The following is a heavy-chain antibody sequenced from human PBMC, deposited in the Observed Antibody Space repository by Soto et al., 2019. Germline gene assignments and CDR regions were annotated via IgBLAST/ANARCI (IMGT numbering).Heavy chain of an antibody. Sequence: GGSLRLSCAASGFTFSSYGMHWVRQAPGKGLEWVAVIWYDGSNKYYADSVKGRFTISRDNSKNTLYLQMNSLRAEDTAVYYCARTLYYDFWSGPYYFDYWGQGTLVTVSS. CDR1: GFTFSSYG. CDR3: ARTLYYDFWSGPYYFDY. J-gene: IGHJ4*02. V-gene: IGHV3-33*01. D-gene: IGHD3-3*01. CDR2: IWYDGSNK.